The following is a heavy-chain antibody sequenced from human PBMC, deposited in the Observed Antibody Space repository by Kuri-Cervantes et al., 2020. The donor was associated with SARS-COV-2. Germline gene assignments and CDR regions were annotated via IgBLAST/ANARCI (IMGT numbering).Heavy chain of an antibody. J-gene: IGHJ4*02. Sequence: GESLKISCAASGFTFSSSAMSWVRQAPGKGLEWVSAISGSGGSTYYADSVEGRFTISRDNSKNTLILQMNILRAEDTDVYYCANPDGDLEEGGFDYWGQGTLVTVSS. V-gene: IGHV3-23*01. CDR3: ANPDGDLEEGGFDY. CDR1: GFTFSSSA. D-gene: IGHD2-15*01. CDR2: ISGSGGST.